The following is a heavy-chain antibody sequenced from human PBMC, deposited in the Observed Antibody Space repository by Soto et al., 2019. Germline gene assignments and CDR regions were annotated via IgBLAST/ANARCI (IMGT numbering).Heavy chain of an antibody. CDR2: IYPGDSDT. V-gene: IGHV5-51*01. CDR1: RYSFTSDW. Sequence: PGESLKISCERSRYSFTSDWIGWVRQMPGKGLEWMGIIYPGDSDTRYSPSFQGQVTISADKSISTAYLQWSSLEASDTAMYYCASAATTENFADRGQGTLVPGSS. D-gene: IGHD4-17*01. J-gene: IGHJ4*02. CDR3: ASAATTENFAD.